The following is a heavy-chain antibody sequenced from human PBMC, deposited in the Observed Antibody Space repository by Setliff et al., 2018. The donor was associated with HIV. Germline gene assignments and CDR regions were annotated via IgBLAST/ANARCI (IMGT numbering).Heavy chain of an antibody. CDR3: ARGARRDISEWFDP. V-gene: IGHV1-18*01. CDR1: GYTFTSYD. Sequence: ASVKVSCKASGYTFTSYDISWVRQAPGQGLEWMGWISAYNGNTNYAQKLQGRVTMTTDTSTSTAYMELRSLRSDDTAVYYCARGARRDISEWFDPWGQGTLVTVSS. D-gene: IGHD2-15*01. J-gene: IGHJ5*02. CDR2: ISAYNGNT.